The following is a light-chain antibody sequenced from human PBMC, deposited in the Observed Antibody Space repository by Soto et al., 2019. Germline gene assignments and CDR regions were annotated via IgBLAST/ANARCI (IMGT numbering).Light chain of an antibody. V-gene: IGLV1-44*01. Sequence: QSVLTQSPSASGTPGQRVSISCSGSTSNIGTNPVSWYQHVPGTAPKLLIYSNDQRPSAVPGRFSGSKSGTSASLAISGLLSEDEADYYCATWDDSLNVVFGGGTKLTVL. J-gene: IGLJ2*01. CDR1: TSNIGTNP. CDR2: SND. CDR3: ATWDDSLNVV.